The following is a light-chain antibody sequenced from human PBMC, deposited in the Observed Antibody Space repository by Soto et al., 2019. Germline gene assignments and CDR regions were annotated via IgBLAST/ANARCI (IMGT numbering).Light chain of an antibody. CDR2: KDT. CDR1: SLSKQY. CDR3: QSADDSGSNYV. V-gene: IGLV3-25*03. J-gene: IGLJ1*01. Sequence: SYELTQPPSGSVSPGQTARITCFGDSLSKQYVSWYQQRPGQPPLLVIYKDTERPSGIPERFSGSTSGTTVTLTIGGVQAEDEADYFCQSADDSGSNYVFGTGTKVTVL.